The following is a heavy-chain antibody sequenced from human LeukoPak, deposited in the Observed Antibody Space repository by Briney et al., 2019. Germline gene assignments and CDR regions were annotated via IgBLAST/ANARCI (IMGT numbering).Heavy chain of an antibody. CDR2: ISGTGSAT. CDR1: GFTLSSYA. V-gene: IGHV3-23*01. D-gene: IGHD6-19*01. CDR3: AKNQGSGWYVFDY. J-gene: IGHJ4*02. Sequence: TGGSLRLSCAASGFTLSSYAMSWVRQAPGRGLDWVSTISGTGSATYYADSVKGRFTISRDNSENTVYLHMNSLRAEDTAIYYCAKNQGSGWYVFDYWGQGTLVTVSS.